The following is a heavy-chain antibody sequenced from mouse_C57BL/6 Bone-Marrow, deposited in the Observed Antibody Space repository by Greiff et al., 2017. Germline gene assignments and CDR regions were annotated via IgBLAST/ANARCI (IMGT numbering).Heavy chain of an antibody. CDR2: INYDGSST. J-gene: IGHJ3*01. CDR1: GFTFSDYY. D-gene: IGHD2-4*01. Sequence: EVMLVESEGGLVQPGSSMKLSCTASGFTFSDYYMAWVRQVPEKGLEWVANINYDGSSTYYLDSLKSRFIISRDNAKNILYLQMSSLKSEDTATYYCARADDYDGVFAYWGQGTLVTVSA. CDR3: ARADDYDGVFAY. V-gene: IGHV5-16*01.